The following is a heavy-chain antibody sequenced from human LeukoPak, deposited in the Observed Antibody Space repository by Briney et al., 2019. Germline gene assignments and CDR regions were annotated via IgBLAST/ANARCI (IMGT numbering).Heavy chain of an antibody. CDR1: GFTFISYS. V-gene: IGHV3-21*01. CDR2: ISSSGSYI. CDR3: ARSWRDGSGNYYPYDAFDI. D-gene: IGHD3-10*01. J-gene: IGHJ3*02. Sequence: GGSLRLSCAVSGFTFISYSMSWVRQAPGKGLEWVSSISSSGSYIYYADSVKGRFTISRDNAQNSLYLQMNSLRAEDTAVYYCARSWRDGSGNYYPYDAFDIWGQGTMVTVSS.